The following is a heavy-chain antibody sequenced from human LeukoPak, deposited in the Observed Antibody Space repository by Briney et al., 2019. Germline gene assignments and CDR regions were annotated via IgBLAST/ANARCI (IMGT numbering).Heavy chain of an antibody. D-gene: IGHD3-10*01. CDR3: ARAHPPPLDHERGFDY. V-gene: IGHV4-34*01. J-gene: IGHJ4*02. Sequence: SETLSLTCAVYGGSFSGYYWSWIRQPPGKGMEWIGEINHSGSTNYNPSLKSRVTISVDTSKNQFYLKLSSVTAADTAVYYCARAHPPPLDHERGFDYWGQGTLVTVSS. CDR1: GGSFSGYY. CDR2: INHSGST.